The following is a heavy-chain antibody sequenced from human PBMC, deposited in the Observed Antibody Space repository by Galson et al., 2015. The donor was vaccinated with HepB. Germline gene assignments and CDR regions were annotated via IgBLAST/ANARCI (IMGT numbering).Heavy chain of an antibody. D-gene: IGHD6-13*01. J-gene: IGHJ6*03. V-gene: IGHV3-11*01. Sequence: SLRLSCAASGFTFSDYYMSWIRQAPGKGLEWVSYISSSGSTIYYADSVKGRFTISRDNAKNSLYLQMNSLRAEDTAVYYCARAFSVGSWPPGDHQYYYYYYMDVWGKGTTVTVSS. CDR1: GFTFSDYY. CDR3: ARAFSVGSWPPGDHQYYYYYYMDV. CDR2: ISSSGSTI.